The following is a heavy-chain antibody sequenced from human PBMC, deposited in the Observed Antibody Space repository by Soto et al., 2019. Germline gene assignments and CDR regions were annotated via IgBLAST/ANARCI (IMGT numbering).Heavy chain of an antibody. J-gene: IGHJ3*02. CDR3: ARDFESFAFDI. D-gene: IGHD3-16*02. V-gene: IGHV1-69*08. CDR2: IIPILGIA. CDR1: GGTFSSYT. Sequence: QVQLVQSGAEVKKPGSSVKVSCKASGGTFSSYTISWVRQAPGQGLEWMGRIIPILGIANYAQKFQGRVSITADKTTSTAYMELSSLRSEETAVYYCARDFESFAFDIWGQGTMVTVSS.